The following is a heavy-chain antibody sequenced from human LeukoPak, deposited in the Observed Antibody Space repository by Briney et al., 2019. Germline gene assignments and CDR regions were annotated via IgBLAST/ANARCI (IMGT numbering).Heavy chain of an antibody. D-gene: IGHD2-2*02. CDR2: VYYSGNT. CDR1: GVSISNYY. CDR3: ARVYTSWSFDC. V-gene: IGHV4-59*01. Sequence: SETLSLTCSVSGVSISNYYWTWIRQPPGKGLEWVGYVYYSGNTNYNPSLKSRVTISVDTSKNQFSLRLTSVTAADTAVYYCARVYTSWSFDCWGQGTLVTVSS. J-gene: IGHJ4*02.